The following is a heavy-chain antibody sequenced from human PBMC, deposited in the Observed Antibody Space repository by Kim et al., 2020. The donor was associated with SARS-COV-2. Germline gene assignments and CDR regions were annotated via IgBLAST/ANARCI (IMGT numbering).Heavy chain of an antibody. CDR3: ARGTAVAGRFDY. V-gene: IGHV4-31*02. Sequence: YYNPSPKSRVTISIDTSKNQFSLRLGSVTAADTAVYYCARGTAVAGRFDYWGQGTLVTVSS. J-gene: IGHJ4*02. D-gene: IGHD6-19*01.